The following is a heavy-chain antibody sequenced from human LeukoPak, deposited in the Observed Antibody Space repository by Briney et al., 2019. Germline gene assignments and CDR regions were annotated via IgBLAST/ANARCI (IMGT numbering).Heavy chain of an antibody. D-gene: IGHD3-3*01. V-gene: IGHV3-48*01. CDR1: GFTLSTYS. Sequence: GGSLRLSCAASGFTLSTYSMYWVRQAPGKGLEWVSYISSGSSTLYYADSVKGRFTISRDNAKSSLYLQMNSLRADDTAVYYCAKGLRFCDYWGQGTLVTVSS. CDR3: AKGLRFCDY. J-gene: IGHJ4*02. CDR2: ISSGSSTL.